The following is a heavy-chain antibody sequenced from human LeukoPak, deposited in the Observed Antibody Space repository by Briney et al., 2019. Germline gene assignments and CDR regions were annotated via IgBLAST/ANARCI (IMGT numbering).Heavy chain of an antibody. CDR2: IKQDGSEK. J-gene: IGHJ4*02. Sequence: SGGSLRLSCAASGFTFSSYSMNWVRQAPGKGLEWVANIKQDGSEKYYVDSVKGRFTISRDNAKNSLYLQMNSLRAEDTAVYYCARDGIVVVPAATHFDYWGQGTLVTVS. D-gene: IGHD2-2*01. CDR3: ARDGIVVVPAATHFDY. V-gene: IGHV3-7*01. CDR1: GFTFSSYS.